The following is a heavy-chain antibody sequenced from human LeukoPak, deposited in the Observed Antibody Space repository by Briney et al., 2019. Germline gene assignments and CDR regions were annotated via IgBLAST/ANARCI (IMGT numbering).Heavy chain of an antibody. V-gene: IGHV4-59*01. CDR3: ARSRRYDSSGTFDY. D-gene: IGHD3-22*01. J-gene: IGHJ4*02. CDR2: IYYSGGT. CDR1: GGSISSYY. Sequence: PSETLSLTCTVSGGSISSYYWSWIRQPPGKGLEWIGYIYYSGGTNYNPSLKSRVTISVDTSKNQFSLKLSSVTAADTAVYYCARSRRYDSSGTFDYWGQGTLVTVSS.